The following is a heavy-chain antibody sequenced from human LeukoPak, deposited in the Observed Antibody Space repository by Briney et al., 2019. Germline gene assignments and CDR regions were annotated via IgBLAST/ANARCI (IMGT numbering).Heavy chain of an antibody. CDR3: ARSPKYYYDSSDFDY. V-gene: IGHV1-18*01. Sequence: ASVKVSCKASGYTFTSYGISWVRQAPGQGLEWMGWISVYNGNTNYAQKLQGRVTMTTDTSTSTAYMELRSLRSDDTAVYYCARSPKYYYDSSDFDYWGQGTLVTVSS. CDR2: ISVYNGNT. CDR1: GYTFTSYG. J-gene: IGHJ4*02. D-gene: IGHD3-22*01.